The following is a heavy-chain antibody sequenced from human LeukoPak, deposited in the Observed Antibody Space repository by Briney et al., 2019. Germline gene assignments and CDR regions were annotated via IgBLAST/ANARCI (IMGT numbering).Heavy chain of an antibody. CDR1: GFTISANF. V-gene: IGHV3-66*01. CDR3: ARDLSGYSYGFGGDL. D-gene: IGHD5-18*01. J-gene: IGHJ4*02. CDR2: MYSVGST. Sequence: GGSLRLSCVASGFTISANFMSWVRQAPGKGLEWVSIMYSVGSTFYADSVKGRFTISRDPSKNSLDLQMDSLRVDDTAVYYCARDLSGYSYGFGGDLWGQGTLVTVSS.